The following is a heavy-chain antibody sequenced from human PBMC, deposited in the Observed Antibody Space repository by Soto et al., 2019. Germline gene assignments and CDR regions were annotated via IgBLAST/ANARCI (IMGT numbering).Heavy chain of an antibody. CDR3: ARPASPYYYDSSAYHTVGAY. J-gene: IGHJ4*02. Sequence: EVQLVESGGGLVQPGGSLRLSCTASGFTFSSYSMNWVRQAPGKGLEWVSYISSSSSTVYYVDSVKGRFTSSRDNAKNSLYLQVTSLKNEDPALYYCARPASPYYYDSSAYHTVGAYWGQGTLVTVS. CDR1: GFTFSSYS. V-gene: IGHV3-48*02. CDR2: ISSSSSTV. D-gene: IGHD3-22*01.